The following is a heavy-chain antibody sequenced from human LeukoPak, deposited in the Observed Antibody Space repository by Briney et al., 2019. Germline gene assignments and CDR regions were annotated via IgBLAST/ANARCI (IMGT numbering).Heavy chain of an antibody. CDR1: GFTFDDYA. Sequence: GGSLRLSCAASGFTFDDYAMHWVRQAPGKGLEWVSGISWNSGSIGYADSVKGRFTISRDNAKNSLYLQMNSLRAEDTALYYCAKDSRELLEYFDYWGQGTLVTVSS. V-gene: IGHV3-9*01. CDR2: ISWNSGSI. CDR3: AKDSRELLEYFDY. D-gene: IGHD1-26*01. J-gene: IGHJ4*02.